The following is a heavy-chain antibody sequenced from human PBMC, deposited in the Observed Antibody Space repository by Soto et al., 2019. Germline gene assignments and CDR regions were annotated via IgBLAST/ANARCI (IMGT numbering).Heavy chain of an antibody. V-gene: IGHV3-30*03. D-gene: IGHD3-10*02. CDR1: GFIFSSNG. CDR2: MSYDGSDT. CDR3: TIVRVADSALDT. Sequence: GGSLRLSCVGAGFIFSSNGMHWVRQTPGKGLEWVALMSYDGSDTFYADSVKGRFTISRDNSKNTLFLHMSNLRAEDTAMYYCTIVRVADSALDTWGQGTLVTVSS. J-gene: IGHJ5*02.